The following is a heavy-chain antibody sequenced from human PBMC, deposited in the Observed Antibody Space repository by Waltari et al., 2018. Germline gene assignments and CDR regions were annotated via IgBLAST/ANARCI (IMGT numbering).Heavy chain of an antibody. J-gene: IGHJ4*02. CDR3: ATDYAIFGVGSPNFDY. D-gene: IGHD3-3*01. CDR2: FDPEDGET. V-gene: IGHV1-24*01. CDR1: GYTLTALS. Sequence: QVQLVQSGAEVKKPGASVKVSCKVSGYTLTALSMQGVRQAPGKGLEWMGGFDPEDGETIYAQKFQGRVTMTEDTSTDTAYMELSSLRSEDTAVYYCATDYAIFGVGSPNFDYWGQGTLVTVSS.